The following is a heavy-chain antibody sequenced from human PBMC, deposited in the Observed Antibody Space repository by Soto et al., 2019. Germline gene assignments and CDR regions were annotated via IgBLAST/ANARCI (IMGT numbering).Heavy chain of an antibody. J-gene: IGHJ4*01. Sequence: EVQLVESGGGLVKPGGSLRLSCAASGFTFSSYSMNWVRQAPGKGLEWVSSISSSSSYIYYADSVKGRFTISRDNAKNSLYLQMNSLRAEDTAVYYCARGVWIRLWLGNFDYWGQGTLVTVSS. CDR1: GFTFSSYS. V-gene: IGHV3-21*01. CDR2: ISSSSSYI. CDR3: ARGVWIRLWLGNFDY. D-gene: IGHD5-18*01.